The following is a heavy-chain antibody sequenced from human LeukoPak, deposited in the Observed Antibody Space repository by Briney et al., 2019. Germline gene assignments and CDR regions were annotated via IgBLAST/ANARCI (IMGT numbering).Heavy chain of an antibody. Sequence: SETLSLTCTVSGGSISSYYWSWIRQPPGKGLEWIGYIYYSGSTNYNPSLKSRVTISVDTSKNQFSLNLTSVTAADTATYYCARGRTATGIFDYWGQGTRVIVSS. CDR2: IYYSGST. J-gene: IGHJ4*02. D-gene: IGHD3-9*01. CDR3: ARGRTATGIFDY. V-gene: IGHV4-59*01. CDR1: GGSISSYY.